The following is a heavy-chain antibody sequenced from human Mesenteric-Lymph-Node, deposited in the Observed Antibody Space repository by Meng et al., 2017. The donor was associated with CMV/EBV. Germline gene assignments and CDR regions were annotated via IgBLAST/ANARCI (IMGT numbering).Heavy chain of an antibody. Sequence: GESLKISCAASGFTFSSYAMSWVRQAPGKGLEWVSAISGSGGSTYYADSVKGRFTISRDNAKKSLYLQMNSLRVEDTAFYYCARGPNSFDYYFEFWGQGTLVTVSS. CDR1: GFTFSSYA. D-gene: IGHD5-18*01. CDR2: ISGSGGST. CDR3: ARGPNSFDYYFEF. J-gene: IGHJ4*02. V-gene: IGHV3-23*01.